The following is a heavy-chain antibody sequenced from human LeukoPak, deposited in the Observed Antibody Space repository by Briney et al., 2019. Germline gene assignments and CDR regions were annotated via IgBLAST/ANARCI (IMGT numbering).Heavy chain of an antibody. CDR1: GFTVSSNY. CDR3: AGDTVTKGAFDI. D-gene: IGHD4-17*01. J-gene: IGHJ3*02. CDR2: IYSGGST. Sequence: PGGSLTLTCSASGFTVSSNYMSWVRQAPGKGLGWVLDIYSGGSTYYEHSVKGRFTISRNNSKNTLYLQMNSLRAEDTAVYYCAGDTVTKGAFDIWGEGKMVTVSS. V-gene: IGHV3-53*01.